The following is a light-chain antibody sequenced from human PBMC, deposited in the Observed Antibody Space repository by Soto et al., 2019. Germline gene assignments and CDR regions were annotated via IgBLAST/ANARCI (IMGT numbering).Light chain of an antibody. CDR3: QQSFTTPS. J-gene: IGKJ5*01. CDR2: ATS. CDR1: QTVSSY. Sequence: DIQMTESPSSLFASVGGRVNITCRASQTVSSYLNWYQQKPGTVPKLLIYATSNLQSGVPSRFSGRGFGTDFTLTISSLQPEDFATYYCQQSFTTPSFGQGTRLEIK. V-gene: IGKV1-39*01.